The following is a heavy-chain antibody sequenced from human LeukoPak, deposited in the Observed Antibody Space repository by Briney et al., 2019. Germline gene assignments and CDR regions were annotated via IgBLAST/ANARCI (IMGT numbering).Heavy chain of an antibody. CDR2: INHSGSI. J-gene: IGHJ3*02. Sequence: NTGGSLRLSCAASGLTFSRYWMSWIRQPPGKGLEWIGEINHSGSINYNPSLKSRVTISVDTSKNQFSLKLSSVTAADTAVYYCARGLLEGRFVGDAFDIWGQGTMVTVSS. V-gene: IGHV4-34*01. CDR3: ARGLLEGRFVGDAFDI. D-gene: IGHD2-15*01. CDR1: GLTFSRYW.